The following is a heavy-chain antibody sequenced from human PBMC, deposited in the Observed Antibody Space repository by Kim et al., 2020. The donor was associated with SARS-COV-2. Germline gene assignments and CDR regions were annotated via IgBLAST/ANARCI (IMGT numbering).Heavy chain of an antibody. J-gene: IGHJ4*02. V-gene: IGHV3-30*18. D-gene: IGHD3-9*01. CDR3: AKVGNILTGYYDPSAFHY. CDR2: ISYDGSNK. CDR1: GFTFSNYV. Sequence: GGSLRLSCAASGFTFSNYVMHWVRQAPGKGLEWVAVISYDGSNKYFADSVKGRFTISRDNSRNTLFLQMNSLRAEDTAVYYCAKVGNILTGYYDPSAFHYWGQGTLVTVPS.